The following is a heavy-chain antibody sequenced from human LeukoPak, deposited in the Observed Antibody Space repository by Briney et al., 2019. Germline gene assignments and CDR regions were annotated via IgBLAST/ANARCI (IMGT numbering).Heavy chain of an antibody. CDR1: GYTFTSYG. Sequence: ASVKVSCXASGYTFTSYGISWVRQAPGQGLEWMGWISAYNGNTNYAQKLQGRVTMTTDTSTSTAYMELRSLRSDDTAVYYCARQVIPYGDYDYWGQGTLVTVSS. D-gene: IGHD4-17*01. CDR3: ARQVIPYGDYDY. J-gene: IGHJ4*02. V-gene: IGHV1-18*01. CDR2: ISAYNGNT.